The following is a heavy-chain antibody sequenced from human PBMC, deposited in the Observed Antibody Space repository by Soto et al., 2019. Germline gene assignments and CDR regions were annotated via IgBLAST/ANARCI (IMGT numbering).Heavy chain of an antibody. CDR1: GFTFSSYA. D-gene: IGHD3-16*02. CDR3: VASDLSSDY. CDR2: ISHDGSKQ. Sequence: QVQLVESGGGVVQPERSLRLSCAASGFTFSSYAIHWVRQAPGKGLEWVAVISHDGSKQHYADSVKGRFTISRDNSKNKLYLQMNSLRAEDTAVYYCVASDLSSDYWGQGTLVTVSS. V-gene: IGHV3-30-3*01. J-gene: IGHJ4*02.